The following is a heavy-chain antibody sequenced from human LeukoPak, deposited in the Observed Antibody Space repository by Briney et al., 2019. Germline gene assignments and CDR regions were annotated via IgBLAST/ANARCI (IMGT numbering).Heavy chain of an antibody. J-gene: IGHJ3*02. V-gene: IGHV4-30-4*01. Sequence: SETLSLTCTVSGASIRSGDYYWSWIRQPPGKGLEWIGYIYDSGSTYYNPSLKSRITISVDTSENRFSLKLSSVTATDTAVYYCARDCSGGSCYGAFDIWGRGTMVTVSS. CDR2: IYDSGST. CDR1: GASIRSGDYY. D-gene: IGHD2-15*01. CDR3: ARDCSGGSCYGAFDI.